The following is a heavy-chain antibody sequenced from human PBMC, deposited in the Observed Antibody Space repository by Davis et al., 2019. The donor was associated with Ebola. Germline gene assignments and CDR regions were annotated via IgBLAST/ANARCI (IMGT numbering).Heavy chain of an antibody. CDR2: ISTDGRNE. CDR1: GITFSSDA. Sequence: GGSLRLSCAASGITFSSDAMDWVRQAPGKGLEWVAAISTDGRNEYYADSVKGRFTISRDNSMNTVYLQMHSLRPEDTALYYCARDPTSNYFFDSWGQGAQVTVSS. J-gene: IGHJ4*02. CDR3: ARDPTSNYFFDS. V-gene: IGHV3-30*04. D-gene: IGHD2-2*01.